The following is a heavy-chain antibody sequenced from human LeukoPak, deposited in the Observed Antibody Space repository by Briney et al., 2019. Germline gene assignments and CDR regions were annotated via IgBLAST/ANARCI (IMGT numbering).Heavy chain of an antibody. CDR1: GFTFSSYE. J-gene: IGHJ3*02. CDR3: ARDYYDSSGYPDAFDI. Sequence: GGSLRLSCAASGFTFSSYEMNWDRQAPGKGLEWVSYISSSGSTIYYADSVKGRFTISRDNAKNSLYLQMNSLRAEDTAVYYCARDYYDSSGYPDAFDIWGQGTMVTVSS. V-gene: IGHV3-48*03. D-gene: IGHD3-22*01. CDR2: ISSSGSTI.